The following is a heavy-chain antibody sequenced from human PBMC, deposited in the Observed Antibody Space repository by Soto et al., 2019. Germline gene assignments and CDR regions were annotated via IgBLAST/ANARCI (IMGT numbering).Heavy chain of an antibody. J-gene: IGHJ6*02. CDR1: GFTFDDYA. CDR3: AIDIGLRGYYYYGMDV. CDR2: ISWNSGSI. Sequence: PGGSLRLSCAASGFTFDDYAMHWVRQAPGKGLEWVSGISWNSGSIGYADSVKGRFTISRDNAKNSLYLQMNSLRAEDTALYYCAIDIGLRGYYYYGMDVWGQGTTVTVSS. V-gene: IGHV3-9*01.